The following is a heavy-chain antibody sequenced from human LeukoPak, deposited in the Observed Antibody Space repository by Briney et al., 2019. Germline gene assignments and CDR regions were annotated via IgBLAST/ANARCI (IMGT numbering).Heavy chain of an antibody. Sequence: GASVKVSCKASGVTFSSYAIGWVRQAPGQGLEWMGRIIPIFGTANYAQKFQGRLTITTDESTSTAYMELSSLRSEDTAVYYCAREQTPLPAPDAFDIWGQGTMVTVSS. D-gene: IGHD4-23*01. CDR2: IIPIFGTA. V-gene: IGHV1-69*05. J-gene: IGHJ3*02. CDR3: AREQTPLPAPDAFDI. CDR1: GVTFSSYA.